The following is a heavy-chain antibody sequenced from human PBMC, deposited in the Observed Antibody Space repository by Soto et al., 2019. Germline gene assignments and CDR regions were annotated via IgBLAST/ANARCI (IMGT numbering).Heavy chain of an antibody. CDR2: IYYSGST. CDR1: GGSISSGGYY. D-gene: IGHD4-17*01. CDR3: ARVPSVGGDYFYYYYYGMDV. J-gene: IGHJ6*02. Sequence: PSETLSLTCTVSGGSISSGGYYWSWIRQHPGKGLEWIGYIYYSGSTYYNPSLKSRVTISVDTSKNQFSLKLSSVTAADTAVYYCARVPSVGGDYFYYYYYGMDVWGQGTTVTVSS. V-gene: IGHV4-31*03.